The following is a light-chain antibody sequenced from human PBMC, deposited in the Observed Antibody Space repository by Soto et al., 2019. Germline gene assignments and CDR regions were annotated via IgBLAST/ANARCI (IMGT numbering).Light chain of an antibody. CDR1: SSDVVGYNY. V-gene: IGLV2-8*01. J-gene: IGLJ2*01. CDR3: SSYAASNNLGV. CDR2: EVS. Sequence: QSVLTQPPSASGSPGQSVTISCIGTSSDVVGYNYVSWYQQHPGKAPKLMIYEVSKRPSGVPDRFSGSKSGNTASLTVSGLQAEDEADYYCSSYAASNNLGVFGGGTKLTVL.